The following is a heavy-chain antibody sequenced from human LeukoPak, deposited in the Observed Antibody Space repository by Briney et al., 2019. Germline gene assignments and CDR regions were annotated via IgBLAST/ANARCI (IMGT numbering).Heavy chain of an antibody. CDR2: IIPIFGTA. V-gene: IGHV1-69*05. J-gene: IGHJ3*02. CDR1: GGTFSSYA. D-gene: IGHD2-15*01. Sequence: ASVKVSCKASGGTFSSYAISWVRQAPGQGLEWMGGIIPIFGTANYAQKFQGRVTMTRDMSTSTVYMELSSLRSEDTAVYYCARDKPVVVAATQYPDAFDIWGQGTMVTVSS. CDR3: ARDKPVVVAATQYPDAFDI.